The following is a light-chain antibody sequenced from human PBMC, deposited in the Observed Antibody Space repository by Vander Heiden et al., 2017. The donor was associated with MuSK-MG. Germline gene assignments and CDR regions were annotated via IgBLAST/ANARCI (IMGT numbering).Light chain of an antibody. V-gene: IGKV1-39*01. CDR2: VAS. J-gene: IGKJ1*01. CDR1: ENIGRY. CDR3: QQSYSKPRT. Sequence: DIQMTQSPSSLSASVGDRVTITCRASENIGRYLNWYQQRPGQAPKVLIYVASTLQSGVPARFSGSGSGTDFTLTISSLQPEDFATYYCQQSYSKPRTFGQGTKVEIK.